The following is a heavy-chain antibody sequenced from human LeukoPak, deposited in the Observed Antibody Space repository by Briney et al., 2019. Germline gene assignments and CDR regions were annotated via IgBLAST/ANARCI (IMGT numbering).Heavy chain of an antibody. CDR1: GGSISSYY. V-gene: IGHV4-59*01. D-gene: IGHD2-2*01. CDR2: IYYSGGT. J-gene: IGHJ4*02. Sequence: PSETLSLTCTVSGGSISSYYWSWVRQPPGKGREWIGYIYYSGGTNYNPSLTSRVTISVDTSKNQSSLKLSSVTAADTAVYYCARAPAYCSSTSCYAPRAFDYWGQGTLVTVSS. CDR3: ARAPAYCSSTSCYAPRAFDY.